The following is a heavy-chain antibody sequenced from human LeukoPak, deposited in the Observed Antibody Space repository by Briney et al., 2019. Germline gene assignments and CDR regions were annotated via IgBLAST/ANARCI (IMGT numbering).Heavy chain of an antibody. CDR2: FDPEDGET. CDR1: GYTLTELS. CDR3: AKDETSYNWFDP. D-gene: IGHD2-15*01. J-gene: IGHJ5*02. V-gene: IGHV1-24*01. Sequence: ASVKVSCKVSGYTLTELSMHWVRQAPGKGLEWMGGFDPEDGETIYAQKFQGRVTMTEDTSTDTAYMELSSLRSEDTAVYYCAKDETSYNWFDPWGQGTLVTVSS.